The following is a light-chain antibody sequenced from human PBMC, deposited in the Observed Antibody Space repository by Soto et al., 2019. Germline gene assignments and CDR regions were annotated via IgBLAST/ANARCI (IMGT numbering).Light chain of an antibody. CDR2: AAS. Sequence: DIQLTQSPSFLSASVGDRVTITCRASQGISSYLAWYQQKPGKAPNLLIYAASTLQSGVPSRFSGSGSGTEFTLTISSLQPEDFATYYCQQLNSDPLFTFGPGTKVDIK. CDR1: QGISSY. CDR3: QQLNSDPLFT. V-gene: IGKV1-9*01. J-gene: IGKJ3*01.